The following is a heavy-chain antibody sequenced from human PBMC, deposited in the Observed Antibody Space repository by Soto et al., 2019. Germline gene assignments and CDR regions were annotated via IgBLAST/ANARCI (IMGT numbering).Heavy chain of an antibody. J-gene: IGHJ6*02. D-gene: IGHD1-26*01. CDR3: ARDIATNYYYGMDV. V-gene: IGHV3-48*02. CDR1: GFTFSSYS. Sequence: HPVGSLRLSCAASGFTFSSYSMNWVRQAPGKGLEWVSYISSSSSTIYYADSVKGRFTISRDNAKNSLYLQMNSLRDEDTAVYYCARDIATNYYYGMDVWGQGTTVTVSS. CDR2: ISSSSSTI.